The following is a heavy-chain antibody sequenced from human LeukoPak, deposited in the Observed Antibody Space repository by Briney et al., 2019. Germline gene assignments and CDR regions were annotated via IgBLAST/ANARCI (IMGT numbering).Heavy chain of an antibody. D-gene: IGHD3-16*01. J-gene: IGHJ5*02. CDR1: GDSVSSNSAA. Sequence: SQTLSLTCAISGDSVSSNSAAWNWIRQSPSRGLGWLGRTYYRSKWYNDYAVSVKSRITINPDTSKNQFSLQLNSVTPEDTAVYYCARAPVRDYVWGSYTTNWFDPWGQGTLVTVSS. CDR2: TYYRSKWYN. CDR3: ARAPVRDYVWGSYTTNWFDP. V-gene: IGHV6-1*01.